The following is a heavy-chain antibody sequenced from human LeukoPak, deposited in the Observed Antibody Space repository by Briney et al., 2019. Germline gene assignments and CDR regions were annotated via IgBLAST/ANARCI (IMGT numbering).Heavy chain of an antibody. D-gene: IGHD2-15*01. J-gene: IGHJ4*02. CDR1: GFTFSSYA. V-gene: IGHV3-30-3*01. Sequence: PGRSLRLSCAASGFTFSSYAIHWVRQAPGKGLEWVAVISYDGSNKYYADSVKGRFTISRDNSKNTLYLQMNSLRAEDTAMYYCATGGRYCSGGSCYSNLDYWGQGTLVTVSS. CDR3: ATGGRYCSGGSCYSNLDY. CDR2: ISYDGSNK.